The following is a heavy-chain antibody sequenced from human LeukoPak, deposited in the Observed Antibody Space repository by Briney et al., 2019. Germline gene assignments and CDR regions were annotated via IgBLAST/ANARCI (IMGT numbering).Heavy chain of an antibody. CDR3: TRPVVPAAMTEDY. CDR2: IRSKANSYAT. J-gene: IGHJ4*02. V-gene: IGHV3-73*01. CDR1: GFTFSGSA. D-gene: IGHD2-2*01. Sequence: GGSLKLSCAASGFTFSGSAMHWVRQASGKGLEWVGRIRSKANSYATAYAASVKGRFTISRDDSKNTAYLQMNSLKTEDTAVYYCTRPVVPAAMTEDYWGQGTLVTVSS.